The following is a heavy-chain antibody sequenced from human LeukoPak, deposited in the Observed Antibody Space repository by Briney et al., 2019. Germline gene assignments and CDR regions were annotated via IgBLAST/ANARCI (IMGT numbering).Heavy chain of an antibody. J-gene: IGHJ4*02. Sequence: GGSPRLSCAASGVTVRSNYMNWVRQAPGKGLEWVALIFSGNSTYYADSVKGRFTISRDNSKNTLFLQMNSLRVEDTAVYYCAREPRSSSWYHGRPVPVFDYWGQGTLVTVSS. CDR1: GVTVRSNY. V-gene: IGHV3-53*01. CDR3: AREPRSSSWYHGRPVPVFDY. D-gene: IGHD6-13*01. CDR2: IFSGNST.